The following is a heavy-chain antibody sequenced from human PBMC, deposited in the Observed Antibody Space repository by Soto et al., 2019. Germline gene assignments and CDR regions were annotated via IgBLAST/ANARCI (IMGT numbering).Heavy chain of an antibody. CDR1: GGSISSGDYY. D-gene: IGHD5-12*01. Sequence: SETLSLTCTVSGGSISSGDYYWSWIRQPPGKGLEWIGYIYYSGSTYYNPPLKSRVTISVDTSKNQFSLKLSSVTAADTAVYYCASGYSGYDPIPWFDPWGQGTLVTVSS. CDR3: ASGYSGYDPIPWFDP. J-gene: IGHJ5*02. CDR2: IYYSGST. V-gene: IGHV4-30-4*01.